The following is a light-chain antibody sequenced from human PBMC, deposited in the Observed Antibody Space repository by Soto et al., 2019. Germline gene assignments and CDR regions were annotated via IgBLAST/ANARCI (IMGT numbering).Light chain of an antibody. V-gene: IGLV4-69*01. Sequence: QPVLTQSPSASASLGASVNLTCTLSSGHSSYAIAWHQQQPETGPRYLMKVSSDGSHTKGDGIPDRFSGSSSGAERYLTISSLQSEDEGDYYCQTWGTGFHVVFGGGTKLTVL. J-gene: IGLJ2*01. CDR3: QTWGTGFHVV. CDR1: SGHSSYA. CDR2: VSSDGSH.